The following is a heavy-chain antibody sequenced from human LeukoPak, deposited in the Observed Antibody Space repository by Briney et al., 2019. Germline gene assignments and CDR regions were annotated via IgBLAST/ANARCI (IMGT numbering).Heavy chain of an antibody. CDR2: IKADGSGD. V-gene: IGHV3-7*01. D-gene: IGHD3-10*01. CDR1: GFTFRDYH. Sequence: GGSLRLFCAASGFTFRDYHMTWVRQAPGKGLEWVAMIKADGSGDYYVDSVKGRFTISRDDAKNSEYLQMNGLRAEDTAVYYCARDWGGGSGAGVDCWGQGTLVTVSS. J-gene: IGHJ4*02. CDR3: ARDWGGGSGAGVDC.